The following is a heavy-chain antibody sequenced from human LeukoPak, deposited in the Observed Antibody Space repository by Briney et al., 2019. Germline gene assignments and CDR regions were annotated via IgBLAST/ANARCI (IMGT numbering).Heavy chain of an antibody. D-gene: IGHD3-9*01. CDR2: IYYSGST. J-gene: IGHJ3*02. CDR3: ARALRVFDI. Sequence: SETLSLTCTVSGGSISSGSYYWGWIRQPPGKGLEWIGSIYYSGSTYYNPSLKSRVTISVDRSKNQFSLKLSSVTAADTAVYYCARALRVFDIWGQGTMVTVSS. CDR1: GGSISSGSYY. V-gene: IGHV4-39*07.